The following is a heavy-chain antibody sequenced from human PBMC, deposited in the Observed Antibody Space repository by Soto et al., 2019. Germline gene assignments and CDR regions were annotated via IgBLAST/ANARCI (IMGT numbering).Heavy chain of an antibody. J-gene: IGHJ4*02. CDR3: ARDPNIGGLRFWSGPSETGYFDY. CDR1: GFTFSSYS. CDR2: ISSSSSYI. D-gene: IGHD3-3*01. Sequence: GWSLRLSCAASGFTFSSYSMNWVRQAPGKGLEWVSSISSSSSYIYYADSVKGRFTISRDNAKNSLYLQMNSLRAEDTAVYYCARDPNIGGLRFWSGPSETGYFDYWGQGTLVTVSS. V-gene: IGHV3-21*01.